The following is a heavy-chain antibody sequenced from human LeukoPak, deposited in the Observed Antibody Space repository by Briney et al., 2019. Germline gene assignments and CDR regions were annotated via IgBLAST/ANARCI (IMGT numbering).Heavy chain of an antibody. V-gene: IGHV3-23*01. CDR2: SSGSGAST. Sequence: GGSLRLSCVGSGFTFINYAMTWVRQSPGRGLESVSSSSGSGASTHYADSVKGRFTISRDNSRNTLYLEMSSLRAEDSALYYCAKDRAPYGSGGGEDYFDVWGRGTLVTVSS. D-gene: IGHD3-10*01. CDR3: AKDRAPYGSGGGEDYFDV. J-gene: IGHJ2*01. CDR1: GFTFINYA.